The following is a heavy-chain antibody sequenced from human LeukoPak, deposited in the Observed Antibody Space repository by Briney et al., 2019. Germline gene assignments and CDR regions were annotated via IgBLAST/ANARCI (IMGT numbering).Heavy chain of an antibody. CDR3: AKQSYARSLGE. CDR2: TNSGGPST. V-gene: IGHV3-23*01. CDR1: GFPFSDFS. J-gene: IGHJ4*02. D-gene: IGHD2-8*01. Sequence: PGGSLRLSCATSGFPFSDFSMTWVRQAPGKGLEWISTTNSGGPSTDYAESVKGRVTISRDNSKNTLYLQMSSLRVEDTAMYYCAKQSYARSLGEGGPGTLVTVSS.